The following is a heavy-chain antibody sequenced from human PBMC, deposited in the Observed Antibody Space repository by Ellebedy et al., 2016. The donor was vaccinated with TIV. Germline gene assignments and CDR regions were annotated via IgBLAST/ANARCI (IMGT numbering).Heavy chain of an antibody. Sequence: ASVKVSCXASGYRFNNYGIGWVRQSPGQGLEWVGWISADTGNRNYAQKLQGRVTLTTDTSTSTAYMELRSLRSDDTAVYFCAKATVVRPAEFDYWGPGTLVTASS. V-gene: IGHV1-18*01. CDR2: ISADTGNR. CDR3: AKATVVRPAEFDY. CDR1: GYRFNNYG. D-gene: IGHD2-15*01. J-gene: IGHJ4*02.